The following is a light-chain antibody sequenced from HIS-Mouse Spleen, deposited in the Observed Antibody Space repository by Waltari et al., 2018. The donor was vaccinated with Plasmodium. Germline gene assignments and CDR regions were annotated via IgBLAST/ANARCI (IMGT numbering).Light chain of an antibody. Sequence: DIVMTQSPDSLAVSLGERATINCKSSQRVLYSSNNKKYLAWYQQKPGQPHKLLIYWASTRESGVPDRFSGSGSGTDFTLTISSLQAEDVAVYYCQQYYSTPYTFGQGTKLEIK. V-gene: IGKV4-1*01. CDR1: QRVLYSSNNKKY. J-gene: IGKJ2*01. CDR2: WAS. CDR3: QQYYSTPYT.